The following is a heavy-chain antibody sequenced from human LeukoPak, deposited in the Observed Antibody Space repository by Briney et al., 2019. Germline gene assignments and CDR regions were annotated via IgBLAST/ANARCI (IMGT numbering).Heavy chain of an antibody. D-gene: IGHD3-16*01. CDR2: ISAYNGNT. J-gene: IGHJ5*02. CDR1: GYTFTSYG. V-gene: IGHV1-18*01. Sequence: GASVKVSCKASGYTFTSYGISWVRQAPGQGLEWMGWISAYNGNTNYAQKLQGRVTMTTDKSTSTAYMELSSLRSEDTAVYYCARDRGAYRFDPWGQGTLVTVSS. CDR3: ARDRGAYRFDP.